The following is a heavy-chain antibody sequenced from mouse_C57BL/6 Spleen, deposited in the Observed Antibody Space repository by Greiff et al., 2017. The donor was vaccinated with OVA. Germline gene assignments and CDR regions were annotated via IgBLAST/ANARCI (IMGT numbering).Heavy chain of an antibody. Sequence: EVKLQESGGGLVKPGGSLKLSCAASGFTFSDYGMHWVRQAPEKGLEWVAYISSGSSTIYYADTVKGRFTISRDNAKNTLFLQMTSLRSEDTAMYYCARAYDYDYFDYWGQGTTLTVSS. CDR3: ARAYDYDYFDY. D-gene: IGHD2-4*01. CDR2: ISSGSSTI. J-gene: IGHJ2*01. CDR1: GFTFSDYG. V-gene: IGHV5-17*01.